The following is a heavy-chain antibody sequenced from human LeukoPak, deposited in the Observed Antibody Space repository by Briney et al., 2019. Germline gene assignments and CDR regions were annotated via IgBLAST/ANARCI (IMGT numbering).Heavy chain of an antibody. CDR1: RGSISSYY. J-gene: IGHJ3*02. CDR2: IYYSGST. D-gene: IGHD6-13*01. V-gene: IGHV4-59*01. CDR3: ARGVRSRWYGNAFDI. Sequence: SETLSLTCTVSRGSISSYYWTWIRQPPGKGLECIGYIYYSGSTNYNPSLKSRVTMSVDMSKNQFSLKLSSVTAADTAVYYCARGVRSRWYGNAFDIWGQGTLVTVSS.